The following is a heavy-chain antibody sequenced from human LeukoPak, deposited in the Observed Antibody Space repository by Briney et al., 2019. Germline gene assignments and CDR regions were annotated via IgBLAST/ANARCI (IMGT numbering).Heavy chain of an antibody. CDR2: ISGSGGST. CDR3: GVVPAAMVGYYMDV. J-gene: IGHJ6*03. CDR1: GFTFSTYA. Sequence: PGGSLRLSCAASGFTFSTYAMSWVRQAPGKGLEWVSAISGSGGSTYYADSVKGRFTISRDNSKNTLYLQMNSLRAEDTAVYYCGVVPAAMVGYYMDVWGKGTTVTISS. V-gene: IGHV3-23*01. D-gene: IGHD2-2*01.